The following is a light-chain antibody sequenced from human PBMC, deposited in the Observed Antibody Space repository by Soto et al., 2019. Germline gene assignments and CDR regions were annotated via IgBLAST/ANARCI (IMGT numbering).Light chain of an antibody. CDR1: QSVSSD. Sequence: EIVMTRSPATLSVSPGERVTLSCRASQSVSSDLAWYQQKPGQAPRLLIYGASTRATDIPARISGSGSGTDFTLTISSLQSEDFAVYYCQQYNKWPPLYTFGQGTKLEIK. V-gene: IGKV3-15*01. CDR2: GAS. CDR3: QQYNKWPPLYT. J-gene: IGKJ2*01.